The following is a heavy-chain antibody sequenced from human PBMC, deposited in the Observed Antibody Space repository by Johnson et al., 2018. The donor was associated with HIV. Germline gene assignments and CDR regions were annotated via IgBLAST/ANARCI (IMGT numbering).Heavy chain of an antibody. J-gene: IGHJ3*02. D-gene: IGHD3-10*01. CDR2: ISYYGTNK. CDR3: ASEVRGVLDS. Sequence: VQLVESGGGVVQPGMSLRLSCAASGFTFSSYAIHWVRQAPGKGLEWVALISYYGTNKYYADSVKGRFTISRDNSKNTLYLQMNSLRVEGTAVYYCASEVRGVLDSWGQGTMVTVSS. V-gene: IGHV3-30-3*01. CDR1: GFTFSSYA.